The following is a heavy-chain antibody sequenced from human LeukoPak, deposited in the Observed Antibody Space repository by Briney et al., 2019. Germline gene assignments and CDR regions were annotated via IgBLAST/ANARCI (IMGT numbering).Heavy chain of an antibody. CDR1: GYTFTSYD. V-gene: IGHV1-69*04. CDR2: IIPILGIA. CDR3: ARSEIAAAGDAFDI. D-gene: IGHD6-13*01. J-gene: IGHJ3*02. Sequence: ASVKVSCKASGYTFTSYDINWVRQATGQGLEWMGRIIPILGIANYAQKFQGRVTITADKSTSTAYMELSSLRSEDTAVYYCARSEIAAAGDAFDIWGQGTMVTVSS.